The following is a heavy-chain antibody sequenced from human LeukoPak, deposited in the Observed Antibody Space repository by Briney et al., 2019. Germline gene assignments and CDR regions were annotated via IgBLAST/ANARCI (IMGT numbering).Heavy chain of an antibody. V-gene: IGHV1-69*06. CDR1: GGTFSSYA. CDR3: ATDYYDSSGYGNFDY. J-gene: IGHJ4*02. D-gene: IGHD3-22*01. Sequence: SVKVSCKASGGTFSSYAISWVRQAPGQGLEWMGGIIPIFGTANYAQKFQGRVTITADKSTSTAYMELSSLRSEDTAVYYCATDYYDSSGYGNFDYWGQGTLVTVSS. CDR2: IIPIFGTA.